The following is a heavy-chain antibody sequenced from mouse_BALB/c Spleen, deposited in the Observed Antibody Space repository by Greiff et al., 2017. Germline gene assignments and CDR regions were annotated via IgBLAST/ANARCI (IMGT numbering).Heavy chain of an antibody. Sequence: VQLQQSGPGLVAPSQSLSITCTVSGFSLTSYDISWIRQPPGKGLEWLGVIWTGGGTNYNSAFMSRLSISKDNSKSQVFLKMNSLQTDDTAIYYCVREGITTATDYWGQGTTLTVSS. D-gene: IGHD1-2*01. CDR2: IWTGGGT. J-gene: IGHJ2*01. V-gene: IGHV2-9-2*01. CDR1: GFSLTSYD. CDR3: VREGITTATDY.